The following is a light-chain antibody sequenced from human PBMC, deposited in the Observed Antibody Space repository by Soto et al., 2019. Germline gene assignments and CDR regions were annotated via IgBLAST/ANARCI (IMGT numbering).Light chain of an antibody. V-gene: IGLV2-14*03. CDR2: HVS. CDR1: SSDVSGYNY. Sequence: QSALTQPASVSGSPGQSITISCTGTSSDVSGYNYVSWYQQHPGKAPKLMIYHVSNRPSGVSNRFSGSKSGNTASLTISGLQAEDEADYYCSSYASSSTLYVFGAGTKLTVL. CDR3: SSYASSSTLYV. J-gene: IGLJ1*01.